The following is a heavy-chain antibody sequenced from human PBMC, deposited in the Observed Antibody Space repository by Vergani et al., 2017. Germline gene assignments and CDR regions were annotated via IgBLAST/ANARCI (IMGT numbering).Heavy chain of an antibody. V-gene: IGHV3-9*01. Sequence: EVQLVESGGGLVQPGRSLRLSCAASGFTFDDYAMHWVRQAPGKGLEWVSGISWNSGSIGYADSVKGRFTISSDNAKNSLYLQMNSLRAEDTALYYCAKAGITIFGVVTWYFDLWGRGTLVTVSS. CDR2: ISWNSGSI. CDR1: GFTFDDYA. J-gene: IGHJ2*01. D-gene: IGHD3-3*01. CDR3: AKAGITIFGVVTWYFDL.